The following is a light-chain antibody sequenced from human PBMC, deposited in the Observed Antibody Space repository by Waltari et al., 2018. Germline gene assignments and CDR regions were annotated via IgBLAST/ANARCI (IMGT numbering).Light chain of an antibody. Sequence: YYANWYQQKPGQAPVVVIYGKNNRPSGIPDRFSGSSSRDTASLTITGTQAEDEADYYCNSRDSSGDHWVFGGGTKLTVL. J-gene: IGLJ3*02. CDR3: NSRDSSGDHWV. CDR2: GKN. CDR1: YY. V-gene: IGLV3-19*01.